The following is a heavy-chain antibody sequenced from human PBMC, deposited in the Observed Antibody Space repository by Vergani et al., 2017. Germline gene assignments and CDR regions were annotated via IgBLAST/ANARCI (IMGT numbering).Heavy chain of an antibody. CDR2: IKEDGSET. CDR3: VRDDSCSTNYCYSY. CDR1: GFTFSNYW. D-gene: IGHD2-15*01. Sequence: EVQLMESGGGLVQPGGSLRLSCAASGFTFSNYWMSWVRQAPGKGLEWVANIKEDGSETFYVDSVMGRFTISRDNAKNSLYLQMNSLRAEDTAVYYCVRDDSCSTNYCYSYWGQGTLVTVSS. J-gene: IGHJ4*02. V-gene: IGHV3-7*01.